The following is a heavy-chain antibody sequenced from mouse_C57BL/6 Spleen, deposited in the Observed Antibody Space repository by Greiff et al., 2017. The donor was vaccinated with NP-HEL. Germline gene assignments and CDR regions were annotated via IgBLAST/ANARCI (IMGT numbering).Heavy chain of an antibody. CDR2: INPNNGGT. Sequence: EVQLQQSGPELVKPGASVKMSCKASGYTFTDYNMHWVKQSHGKSLEWIGYINPNNGGTSYNQKFKGKATLTVNKSSSTAYMELRSLTSEDSAVYYCARGRLGTLYYAMDYWGQGTSVTVSS. D-gene: IGHD2-4*01. J-gene: IGHJ4*01. V-gene: IGHV1-22*01. CDR3: ARGRLGTLYYAMDY. CDR1: GYTFTDYN.